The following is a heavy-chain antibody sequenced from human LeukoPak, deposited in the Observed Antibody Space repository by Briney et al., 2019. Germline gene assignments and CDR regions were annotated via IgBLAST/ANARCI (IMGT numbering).Heavy chain of an antibody. Sequence: GGSLRLSCAASGFTFSSTAMSWVRQAPGKGLEWVSGTSSSGDSTHYADSVKGRFTISRDNSKNTLYLQMNSLRAEDTAVYYCAKESGEDSSGWYVVDYWGQGTLVTVSS. CDR3: AKESGEDSSGWYVVDY. V-gene: IGHV3-23*01. D-gene: IGHD6-19*01. CDR1: GFTFSSTA. J-gene: IGHJ4*02. CDR2: TSSSGDST.